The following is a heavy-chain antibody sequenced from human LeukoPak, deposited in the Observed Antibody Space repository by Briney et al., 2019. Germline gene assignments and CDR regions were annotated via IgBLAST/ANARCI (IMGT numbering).Heavy chain of an antibody. Sequence: PSETLSLTCTVSGGSMSSYYWTWIRQPPGKGLEWIGYIYYTGNTNYSPSLKSRVTISADTSKNQFSLKLNPVTAADTAVYYCAKRARAPVRGDYFDYWGQGNLVTVSS. CDR3: AKRARAPVRGDYFDY. D-gene: IGHD3-10*01. CDR2: IYYTGNT. V-gene: IGHV4-59*08. J-gene: IGHJ4*02. CDR1: GGSMSSYY.